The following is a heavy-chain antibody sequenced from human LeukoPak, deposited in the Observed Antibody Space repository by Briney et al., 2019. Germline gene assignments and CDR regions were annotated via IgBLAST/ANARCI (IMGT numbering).Heavy chain of an antibody. Sequence: GGSLRLSCAASGFTFSSYAMHWVRQAPGKGLEWVAVISYDGSNKYYADSVKGRFTISRDNSKNTLYLQMNSLRAEDTAVYYCASPLHGDYFSFDYWGQGTLVTVSS. D-gene: IGHD4-17*01. CDR3: ASPLHGDYFSFDY. CDR1: GFTFSSYA. J-gene: IGHJ4*02. V-gene: IGHV3-30-3*01. CDR2: ISYDGSNK.